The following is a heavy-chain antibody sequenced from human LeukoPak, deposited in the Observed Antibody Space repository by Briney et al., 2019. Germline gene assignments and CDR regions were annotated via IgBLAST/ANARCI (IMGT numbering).Heavy chain of an antibody. CDR3: ARDFGSGWYGIMGY. V-gene: IGHV4-59*01. CDR2: IYYSGST. J-gene: IGHJ4*02. CDR1: GGSISSYY. D-gene: IGHD6-19*01. Sequence: KPSETLSLTCTVSGGSISSYYWSWIRQPPGKGLEWIGYIYYSGSTNYNPSLKSRVTISVDTSKNQFSLKLSSVTAADTAVYYCARDFGSGWYGIMGYWGQGTLVTVSS.